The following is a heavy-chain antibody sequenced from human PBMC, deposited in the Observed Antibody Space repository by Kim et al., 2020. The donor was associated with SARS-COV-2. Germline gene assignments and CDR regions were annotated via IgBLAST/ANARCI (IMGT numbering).Heavy chain of an antibody. CDR3: AKLADSTSSLDY. Sequence: GGSLRLSCAASGFTMSNSAMRWVRQAPGKGLEWVSTISVSGARTYYADSVKGRFTISRDNSKNTVYLQMNNLRAEDTAVYYCAKLADSTSSLDYWGQGTLVTVSS. J-gene: IGHJ4*02. D-gene: IGHD6-6*01. CDR1: GFTMSNSA. CDR2: ISVSGART. V-gene: IGHV3-23*01.